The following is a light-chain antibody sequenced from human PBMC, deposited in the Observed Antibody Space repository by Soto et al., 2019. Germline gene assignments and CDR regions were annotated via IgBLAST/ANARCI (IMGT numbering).Light chain of an antibody. CDR2: AES. Sequence: VLMMPQPPSLVSSSTGDSVTISWRMSQGISSYLAWYQQKTGKAPEILIYAESTLQSGVPYRFSGSGSGTDFTLTISSLQPEDFATYYCQKSYSTPRTCGQGTKVDIK. J-gene: IGKJ1*01. CDR3: QKSYSTPRT. V-gene: IGKV1D-8*03. CDR1: QGISSY.